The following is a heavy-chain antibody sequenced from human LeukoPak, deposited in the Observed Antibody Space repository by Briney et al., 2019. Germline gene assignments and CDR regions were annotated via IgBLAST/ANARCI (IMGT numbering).Heavy chain of an antibody. CDR3: ARVWKTGGFSGYDYALDI. CDR2: ISDSGSP. V-gene: IGHV4-59*01. Sequence: SETLSLTCTVSGVPIGSSLWSWIRQAPGKGLECLGSISDSGSPNYNPSLKSRVTMSVDTTKNQFSLKLRSVTSADTAVYYCARVWKTGGFSGYDYALDIWGRGTVVTVSS. CDR1: GVPIGSSL. D-gene: IGHD5-12*01. J-gene: IGHJ3*02.